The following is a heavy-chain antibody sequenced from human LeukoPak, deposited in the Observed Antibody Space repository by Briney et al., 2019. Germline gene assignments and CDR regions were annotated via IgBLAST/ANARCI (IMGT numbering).Heavy chain of an antibody. Sequence: GGSLRLSCAASGFTFSYYAMSRVRQAPGKGLEWVSAISGSGGITYYADSVKGRFTISRDNSKNTLYLQMNSLRAEDTAVYYCTTESRTISPPSGALDYWGQGTLVTVSS. CDR3: TTESRTISPPSGALDY. D-gene: IGHD1-7*01. CDR1: GFTFSYYA. CDR2: ISGSGGIT. J-gene: IGHJ4*02. V-gene: IGHV3-23*01.